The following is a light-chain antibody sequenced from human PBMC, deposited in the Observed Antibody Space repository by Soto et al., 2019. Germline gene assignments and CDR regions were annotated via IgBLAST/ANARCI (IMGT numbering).Light chain of an antibody. CDR1: QSVSSY. CDR3: QQRSNWPRT. CDR2: GAS. V-gene: IGKV3-11*01. J-gene: IGKJ1*01. Sequence: EIVLTQSPATLSLSPGERATLSCRASQSVSSYVAWYQQKPGQAPRLLIYGASTRATGIPARFSGSGSGTEFTLTISSLQSEDFAVYYCQQRSNWPRTFGQGTKVDIK.